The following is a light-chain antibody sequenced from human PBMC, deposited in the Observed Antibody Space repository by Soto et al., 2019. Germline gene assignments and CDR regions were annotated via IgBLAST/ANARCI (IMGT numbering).Light chain of an antibody. CDR1: QSIGNY. CDR3: QQSHSPPWT. V-gene: IGKV1-39*01. CDR2: AAA. Sequence: DIQMTQSPSSLSASVGDRVTITCRASQSIGNYLNWYQGKPGKAPKVLIFAAATLQRGVPSRFSGSGSGTDFTLTISSLQPDDFAIYYCQQSHSPPWTFGQGTRGDIK. J-gene: IGKJ1*01.